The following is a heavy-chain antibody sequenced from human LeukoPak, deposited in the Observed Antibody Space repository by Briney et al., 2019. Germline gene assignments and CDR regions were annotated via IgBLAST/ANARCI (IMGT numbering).Heavy chain of an antibody. CDR3: ARESERNDGWFDP. CDR2: VSPKTGRT. D-gene: IGHD1-1*01. CDR1: GYTFRSHD. J-gene: IGHJ5*02. V-gene: IGHV1-8*01. Sequence: ASVLVCCKASGYTFRSHDINWVRQATGQGLEWMGWVSPKTGRTGYAQKFQGRVYMTTNASLSTAYMELSSLRSDDTAVYFCARESERNDGWFDPWGQGTLVTVSS.